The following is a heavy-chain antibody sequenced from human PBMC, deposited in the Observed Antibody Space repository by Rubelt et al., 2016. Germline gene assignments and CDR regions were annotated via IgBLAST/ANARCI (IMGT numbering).Heavy chain of an antibody. CDR2: ISAYNGNT. D-gene: IGHD3-9*01. CDR3: ARDRPYDILTSDEDYYGMDV. J-gene: IGHJ6*02. CDR1: SYG. Sequence: SYGISWVRQAPGQGLEWMGWISAYNGNTNYAQKLQGRVTMTTDTSTSTAYMELSSLRSEDTAVYYCARDRPYDILTSDEDYYGMDVWGQGTQVTVSS. V-gene: IGHV1-18*01.